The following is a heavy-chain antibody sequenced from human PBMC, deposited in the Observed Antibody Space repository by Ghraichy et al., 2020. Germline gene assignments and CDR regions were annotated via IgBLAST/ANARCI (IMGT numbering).Heavy chain of an antibody. Sequence: GGSLRLSCAASGFTFSSYAMSWVRQAPGKGLEWVSAISGSGGSTYYADSVKGRFTISRDNSKNTLYLQMNSLRAEDTAVYYCAKGDHLWFGEIFNAFDIWGQGTMVTVSS. CDR3: AKGDHLWFGEIFNAFDI. J-gene: IGHJ3*02. V-gene: IGHV3-23*01. D-gene: IGHD3-10*01. CDR1: GFTFSSYA. CDR2: ISGSGGST.